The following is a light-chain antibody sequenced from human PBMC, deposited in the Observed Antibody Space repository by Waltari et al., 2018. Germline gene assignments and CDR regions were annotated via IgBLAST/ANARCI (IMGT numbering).Light chain of an antibody. CDR3: QQRSKWPPKLT. J-gene: IGKJ4*01. CDR1: KTVNRY. V-gene: IGKV3-11*01. Sequence: GLPQSPATLSLSSGERATLFSRASKTVNRYLAWYQQKPGQPPRLLIYDASSRATDIPARFSGSGSGTEFTLTISSLEPEDSAIYYCQQRSKWPPKLTFGGGTKVEIK. CDR2: DAS.